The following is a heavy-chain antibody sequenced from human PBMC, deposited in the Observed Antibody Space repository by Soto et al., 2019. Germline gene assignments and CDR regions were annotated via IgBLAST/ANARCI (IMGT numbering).Heavy chain of an antibody. CDR1: GFTFSSYA. Sequence: GGSLRLSCAASGFTFSSYAMHWVRQAPGKGLEWVAVISYDGSNKYYADSVKGRFTISRDNSKNTLYLQMNSLRAEDTAVYYCARTGGVLPATALDYWGQGTLVTVSS. J-gene: IGHJ4*02. D-gene: IGHD3-16*01. CDR3: ARTGGVLPATALDY. V-gene: IGHV3-30-3*01. CDR2: ISYDGSNK.